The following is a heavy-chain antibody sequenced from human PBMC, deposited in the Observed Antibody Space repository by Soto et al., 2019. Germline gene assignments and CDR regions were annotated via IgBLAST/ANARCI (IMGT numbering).Heavy chain of an antibody. CDR2: IDPSDSYT. CDR1: GYSFTSYW. D-gene: IGHD4-17*01. V-gene: IGHV5-10-1*01. J-gene: IGHJ3*02. Sequence: GESLKISCKGSGYSFTSYWISWVRQMPGKGLEWMGRIDPSDSYTNYSPSFQGHVTISADKSISTAYLQWSSLQASDTAMYYCARNKAYGDLHDAFDICGKGKMVTVSS. CDR3: ARNKAYGDLHDAFDI.